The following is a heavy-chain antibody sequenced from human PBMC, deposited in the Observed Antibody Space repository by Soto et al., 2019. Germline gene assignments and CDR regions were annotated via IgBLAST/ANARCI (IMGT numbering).Heavy chain of an antibody. D-gene: IGHD1-20*01. CDR3: AILTGPTSPFDS. J-gene: IGHJ4*02. Sequence: GGSLRLSCAASGFSFSIYSMNWVRQSPGKGLEWVSYISGSSSAKNYADSVKGRFTVSRDNARNSLYLQLNSLRDEDTAVYFCAILTGPTSPFDSWGQGTLVTVSS. V-gene: IGHV3-48*02. CDR2: ISGSSSAK. CDR1: GFSFSIYS.